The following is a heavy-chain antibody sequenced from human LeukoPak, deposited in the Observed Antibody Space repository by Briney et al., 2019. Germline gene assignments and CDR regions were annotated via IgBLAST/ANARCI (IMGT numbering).Heavy chain of an antibody. CDR3: AGSAVTMWFDP. CDR2: THYRGST. V-gene: IGHV4-59*01. J-gene: IGHJ5*02. D-gene: IGHD3-10*01. CDR1: GGSISSYY. Sequence: SETLSLTCTVSGGSISSYYWSWIRQPPGKGLEWIGYTHYRGSTNYNPSLKSRVTMSVDTSKSQFSLNLNPVTAADTAVYYCAGSAVTMWFDPWGQGTLVTVSS.